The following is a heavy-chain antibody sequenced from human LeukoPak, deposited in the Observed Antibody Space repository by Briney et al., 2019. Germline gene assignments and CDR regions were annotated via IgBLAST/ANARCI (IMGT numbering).Heavy chain of an antibody. CDR1: GGSFSGYY. CDR3: ARGLSWAHYYCYMDV. CDR2: INHSGST. V-gene: IGHV4-34*01. J-gene: IGHJ6*03. D-gene: IGHD1-26*01. Sequence: PSETLSLTCAVYGGSFSGYYWSWIRQPPGKGLEWIGEINHSGSTNYNPSLKSRVTISVDTSKNQFSLKLSSVTAADTAVYYCARGLSWAHYYCYMDVWDKGTTVTVSS.